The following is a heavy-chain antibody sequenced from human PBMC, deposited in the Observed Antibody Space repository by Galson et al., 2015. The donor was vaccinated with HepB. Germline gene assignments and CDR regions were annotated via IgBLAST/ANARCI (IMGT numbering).Heavy chain of an antibody. CDR1: GYYFPTWW. CDR3: ARRRFDSSTTYNFDY. D-gene: IGHD2/OR15-2a*01. CDR2: IFPDGSDT. J-gene: IGHJ4*02. Sequence: QSGAEVKKSGESLKISRKGSGYYFPTWWIGWVRQRPGKGLEWMGIIFPDGSDTRYSPSFPGQVTMSADRSINTAYLQWSSLKASDTAMYYCARRRFDSSTTYNFDYWGPGTLVTVSS. V-gene: IGHV5-51*03.